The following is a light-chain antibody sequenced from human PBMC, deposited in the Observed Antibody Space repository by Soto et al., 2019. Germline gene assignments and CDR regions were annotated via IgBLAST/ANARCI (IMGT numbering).Light chain of an antibody. CDR1: QSISGW. CDR2: KAS. CDR3: QHYNTHPWT. V-gene: IGKV1-5*03. Sequence: DIQMTQSPSTLSVSVGDRVTITCRASQSISGWLAWYQQEPGKAPRLLIYKASTLQSGVPSRFSGSGSGTEFSLTISSLQPDDFATYYCQHYNTHPWTFGQGTKVEIK. J-gene: IGKJ1*01.